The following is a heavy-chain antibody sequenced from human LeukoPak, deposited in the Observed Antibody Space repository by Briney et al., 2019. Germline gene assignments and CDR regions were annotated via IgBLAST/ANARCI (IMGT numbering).Heavy chain of an antibody. CDR1: GFTFSLYT. Sequence: GGSLRLSCAASGFTFSLYTMNWVRQAPGKGLEWVSSITGSGQMFYSDSVEGRFIISRDNAKNSLYLQMNSLRAEDTAVYYCARDPTDNDHWGQGTLVTVTS. J-gene: IGHJ4*02. CDR3: ARDPTDNDH. CDR2: ITGSGQM. V-gene: IGHV3-21*01.